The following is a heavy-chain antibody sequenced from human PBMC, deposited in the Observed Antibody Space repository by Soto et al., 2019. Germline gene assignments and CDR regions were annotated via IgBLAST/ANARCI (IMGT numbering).Heavy chain of an antibody. CDR1: GYTFTDYY. V-gene: IGHV1-2*02. CDR2: INPNSGGT. D-gene: IGHD3-22*01. Sequence: GSCKASGYTFTDYYVHWVRQAPGQGLEWMGWINPNSGGTKSAQKFQGRVTMTRDTSISTAYMELSRLRSDDTAVYYCARRKGDYYDSSGYHYYFDYWGQGTLVTVSS. J-gene: IGHJ4*02. CDR3: ARRKGDYYDSSGYHYYFDY.